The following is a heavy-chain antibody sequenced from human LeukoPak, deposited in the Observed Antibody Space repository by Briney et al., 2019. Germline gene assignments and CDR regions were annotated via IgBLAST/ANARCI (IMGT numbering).Heavy chain of an antibody. Sequence: GGSLRLSCAASGFTFSNAWMSWVRQAPGKGLEWVGRIKSKTDGGTTDYAAPVKGRFTISRDDSKNTLYLQMNSLKTEDTAVYYCTTDLFSYYDSSGSAPDYWGQGTLVTVSS. D-gene: IGHD3-22*01. J-gene: IGHJ4*02. V-gene: IGHV3-15*01. CDR1: GFTFSNAW. CDR3: TTDLFSYYDSSGSAPDY. CDR2: IKSKTDGGTT.